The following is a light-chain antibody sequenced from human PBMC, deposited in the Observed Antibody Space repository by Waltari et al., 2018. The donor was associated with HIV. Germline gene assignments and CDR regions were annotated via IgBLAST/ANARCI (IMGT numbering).Light chain of an antibody. Sequence: DIHLTQSPPFLSASIGDRVTISCRATQGINSYLAWYQQKPGEAPKLLIYVASTLRSGVPSRFSGSGSGTEFTLTISNLQPEDSATYYCQQLNSYPLTFGGGTKVETK. V-gene: IGKV1-9*01. CDR1: QGINSY. CDR2: VAS. CDR3: QQLNSYPLT. J-gene: IGKJ4*01.